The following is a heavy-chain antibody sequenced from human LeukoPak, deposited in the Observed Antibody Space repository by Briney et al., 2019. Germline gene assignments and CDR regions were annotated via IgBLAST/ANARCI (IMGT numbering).Heavy chain of an antibody. CDR2: INTNTGNP. J-gene: IGHJ4*02. D-gene: IGHD3-10*01. CDR1: GYTFTSYA. V-gene: IGHV7-4-1*02. CDR3: ARASIRLWFGDFPQTPDY. Sequence: GASVKVSCKASGYTFTSYAMNWVRQAPGQGLEWMGWINTNTGNPTYAQGFTGQFVFSLDTSVSTAYLQISSLKAEDTAVYYCARASIRLWFGDFPQTPDYWGQGTLVTVSS.